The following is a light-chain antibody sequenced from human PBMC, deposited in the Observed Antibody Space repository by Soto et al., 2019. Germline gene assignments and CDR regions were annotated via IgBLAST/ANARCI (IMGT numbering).Light chain of an antibody. CDR1: QSLLYNSNNRNY. Sequence: DIALTQSPQSLAVSLGERATINCKSSQSLLYNSNNRNYLAWYQHKPGQPPKLLLYSASTRESGVPDRFSGSGSGTDFTLTINSLQPEDVAVYYCQQYYITPRSFGPGTKVRVK. J-gene: IGKJ3*01. CDR2: SAS. CDR3: QQYYITPRS. V-gene: IGKV4-1*01.